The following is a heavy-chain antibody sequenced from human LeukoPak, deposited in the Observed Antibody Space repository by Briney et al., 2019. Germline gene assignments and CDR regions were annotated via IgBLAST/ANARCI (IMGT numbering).Heavy chain of an antibody. CDR3: ARQSDGYDSNWLDP. CDR1: GGSISSYY. V-gene: IGHV4-4*09. D-gene: IGHD5-24*01. J-gene: IGHJ5*02. Sequence: SETLSLTCTVSGGSISSYYWSWIRQPPGQGLEWIGYIYPGGGTNYNPSLKSRVTISADTSNNQISLKLTSVTAADTAVYYCARQSDGYDSNWLDPWGQGTLVTVSS. CDR2: IYPGGGT.